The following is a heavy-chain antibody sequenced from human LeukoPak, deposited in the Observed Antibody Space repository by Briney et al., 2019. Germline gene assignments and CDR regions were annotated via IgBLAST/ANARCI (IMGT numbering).Heavy chain of an antibody. CDR2: ISSGSSTI. D-gene: IGHD5-18*01. V-gene: IGHV3-48*02. Sequence: PGGSLRLSCAASGFTFSSYNMNWVRQAPGKGLEWVSYISSGSSTIYYADSVKGRFTISRDNAKNSLYLQMSSLRDEDTAVYYCAREKRIQLWLLDFDYWGQGTLVTVSS. CDR3: AREKRIQLWLLDFDY. J-gene: IGHJ4*02. CDR1: GFTFSSYN.